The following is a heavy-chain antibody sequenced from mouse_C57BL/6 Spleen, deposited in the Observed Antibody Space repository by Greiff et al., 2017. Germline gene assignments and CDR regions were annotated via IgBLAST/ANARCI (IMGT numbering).Heavy chain of an antibody. CDR3: ARDDYGSSDY. D-gene: IGHD1-1*01. Sequence: QVQLKESGPELVKPGASVKISCKASGYAFSSSWMNWVKQRPGKGLEWIGRIYPGDGDTNYNGKFKGKATLTADKSSSTAYMQLSSLTSEDSAVYFCARDDYGSSDYWGQGTTLTVSS. V-gene: IGHV1-82*01. J-gene: IGHJ2*01. CDR1: GYAFSSSW. CDR2: IYPGDGDT.